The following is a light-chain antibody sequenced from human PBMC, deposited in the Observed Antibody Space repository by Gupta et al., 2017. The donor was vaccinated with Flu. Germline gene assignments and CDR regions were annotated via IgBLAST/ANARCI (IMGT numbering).Light chain of an antibody. CDR2: DAS. V-gene: IGKV3-11*01. CDR1: QSVSSY. Sequence: DIVLTQSPATLSLSPGERATLSCRASQSVSSYLAWYQQKPGQAPRLLIYDASNRATGIPARFSGSGSGTDFTLTISSLEPEDFVVYYCQQRSNWPTFGGGTKVEIK. CDR3: QQRSNWPT. J-gene: IGKJ4*01.